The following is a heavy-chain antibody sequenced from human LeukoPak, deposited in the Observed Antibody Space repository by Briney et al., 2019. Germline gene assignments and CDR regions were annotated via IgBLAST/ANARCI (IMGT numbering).Heavy chain of an antibody. Sequence: ASVKVSCKASGYTFNSYGINWVRQAPGQGLEWMGGIIPIFGTANYAQKLQGRVTMTTDTSTSTAYMELRSLRSEDTAVYYCARALGFGESSKVVAMGDWGQGTLVTVSS. D-gene: IGHD3-10*01. CDR2: IIPIFGTA. V-gene: IGHV1-18*01. CDR1: GYTFNSYG. J-gene: IGHJ4*02. CDR3: ARALGFGESSKVVAMGD.